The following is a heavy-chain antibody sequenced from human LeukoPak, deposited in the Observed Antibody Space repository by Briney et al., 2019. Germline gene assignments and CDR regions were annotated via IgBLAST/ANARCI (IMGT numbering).Heavy chain of an antibody. CDR1: GYSFTSYW. Sequence: GESLKISCKGSGYSFTSYWIGWVRQLPGKGVEWMGIIYPGDSDTRYSPSLQGQVTISADKSISTAYLQWSSLKASDTAMYYCARHRTYYYDSSAYPRGDAFDIWGQGTMVTVSS. V-gene: IGHV5-51*01. D-gene: IGHD3-22*01. CDR2: IYPGDSDT. J-gene: IGHJ3*02. CDR3: ARHRTYYYDSSAYPRGDAFDI.